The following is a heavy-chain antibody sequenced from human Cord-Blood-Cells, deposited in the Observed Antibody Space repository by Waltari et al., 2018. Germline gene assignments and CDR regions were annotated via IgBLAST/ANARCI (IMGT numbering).Heavy chain of an antibody. CDR1: GGSFSGYY. Sequence: QVQLQQWGAGLLKPSETLSLTCAVYGGSFSGYYWSWIRQPPGKGLEWIGEINHSGSTNYNPSLKSRVTISVDTSKNPFSLKLSSVTAADTAVYYCARVEGYYFDYWGQGTLVTVSS. CDR3: ARVEGYYFDY. J-gene: IGHJ4*02. D-gene: IGHD3-22*01. CDR2: INHSGST. V-gene: IGHV4-34*01.